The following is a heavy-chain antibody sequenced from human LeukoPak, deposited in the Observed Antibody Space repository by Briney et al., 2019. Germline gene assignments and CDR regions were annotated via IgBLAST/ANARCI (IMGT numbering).Heavy chain of an antibody. CDR3: ATHSTYYDFWSGSWFDP. V-gene: IGHV1-46*01. CDR1: GYTFTSYY. CDR2: INPSGGST. D-gene: IGHD3-3*01. J-gene: IGHJ5*02. Sequence: GASVKVSCKASGYTFTSYYMHWVRQAPGQGLEWMGIINPSGGSTSYAQKFQGRVTMTRDTSTSTVYMELSSLRSEDTAVYYCATHSTYYDFWSGSWFDPWGQGTLVTVSS.